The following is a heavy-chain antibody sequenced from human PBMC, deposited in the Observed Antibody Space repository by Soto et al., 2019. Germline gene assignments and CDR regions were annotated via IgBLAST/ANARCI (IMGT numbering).Heavy chain of an antibody. J-gene: IGHJ4*02. CDR2: INRSGST. Sequence: QVQLQQWGAGLLKPSETLSLTCAVYGGSFSGYYWTWIRQPPGTGLEWIGEINRSGSTNYNPSLKSRVTLTVDTSKNRSSPKLTSLTAADTAVYSCAGDTTTGLFDYWGQGTLVTVSS. CDR1: GGSFSGYY. CDR3: AGDTTTGLFDY. D-gene: IGHD1-1*01. V-gene: IGHV4-34*01.